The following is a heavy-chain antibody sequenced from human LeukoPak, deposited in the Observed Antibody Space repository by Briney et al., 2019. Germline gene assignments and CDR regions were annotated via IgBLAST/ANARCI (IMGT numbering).Heavy chain of an antibody. CDR2: IYYSGST. V-gene: IGHV4-59*01. CDR3: ARSLRGYSYGPPFDY. CDR1: GGSISSYY. D-gene: IGHD5-18*01. J-gene: IGHJ4*02. Sequence: SETLSLTCTVSGGSISSYYWSWIRQPPGKGLEWIGYIYYSGSTNYNPSLKSRVTISVDTSKNQFSLKLSSVTAADTAVYYCARSLRGYSYGPPFDYWGQGTLVTVSS.